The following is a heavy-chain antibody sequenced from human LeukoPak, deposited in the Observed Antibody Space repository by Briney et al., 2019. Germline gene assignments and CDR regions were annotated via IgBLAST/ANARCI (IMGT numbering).Heavy chain of an antibody. CDR2: IYTSGST. D-gene: IGHD5-18*01. CDR3: ARGGYSYGYYYYGMDV. CDR1: GGSISSYY. V-gene: IGHV4-4*07. J-gene: IGHJ6*02. Sequence: PSETLSLTCTVSGGSISSYYWSWIRQPAGKGLEWIGRIYTSGSTNYNPSLKSRFTMSVDTSKNQFSLKLSSVTAADTAVYYCARGGYSYGYYYYGMDVWGQGTTVTVSS.